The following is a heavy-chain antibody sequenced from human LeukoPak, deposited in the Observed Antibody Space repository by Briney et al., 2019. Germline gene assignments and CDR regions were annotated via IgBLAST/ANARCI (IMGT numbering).Heavy chain of an antibody. CDR1: GFTFSSYG. CDR2: ISYDGSNK. J-gene: IGHJ4*02. D-gene: IGHD6-19*01. Sequence: GGSLRLSCAASGFTFSSYGMHWVRQAPGKGLEWVAVISYDGSNKYYADSVKGRFTISRDNPKNTLYLQMNSLRAEDTAVYYCAKTYSSGWYDQNWGQGTLVTVSS. CDR3: AKTYSSGWYDQN. V-gene: IGHV3-30*18.